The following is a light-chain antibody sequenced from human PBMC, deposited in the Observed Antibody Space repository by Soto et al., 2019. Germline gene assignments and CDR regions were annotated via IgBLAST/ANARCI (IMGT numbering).Light chain of an antibody. CDR1: QNINTY. V-gene: IGKV1-39*01. CDR2: AAS. Sequence: DIQMPQSRSSLSASIGDGVTITCRANQNINTYLNWYQQKPGKAPKLLFSAASNLQSGVPSRFRGSGSGTDVTLTISSLQTEDVATYYCQQSFSTLLITFGQGTRLEIK. CDR3: QQSFSTLLIT. J-gene: IGKJ5*01.